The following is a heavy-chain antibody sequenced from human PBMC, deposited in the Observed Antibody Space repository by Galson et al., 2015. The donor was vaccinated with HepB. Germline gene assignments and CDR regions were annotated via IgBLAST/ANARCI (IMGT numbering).Heavy chain of an antibody. V-gene: IGHV3-33*01. D-gene: IGHD6-6*01. CDR3: ARDARIAAGGDYMDV. J-gene: IGHJ6*03. CDR1: GFTFSSYG. Sequence: SLRLSCAASGFTFSSYGMHWVRQAPGKGLEWVAVIWYDGSNKYYADSVKGRFTISRDNSKNTLYLQMNSLRAEDTAVYYCARDARIAAGGDYMDVWGKGTTITVSS. CDR2: IWYDGSNK.